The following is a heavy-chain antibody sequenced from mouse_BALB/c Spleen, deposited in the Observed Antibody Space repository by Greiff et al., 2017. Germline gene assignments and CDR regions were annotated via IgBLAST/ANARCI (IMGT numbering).Heavy chain of an antibody. CDR3: ARGTTACFDY. J-gene: IGHJ2*01. Sequence: DVQLQESGGGLVKPGGSLKLSCAASGFTFSDYYMYWVRQTPEKRLEWVATISDGGSYTYYPDSVKGRFTISRDNAKNNLYLQMSSLKSEDTAMYYCARGTTACFDYWGQGTTLTVSS. D-gene: IGHD1-2*01. V-gene: IGHV5-4*02. CDR1: GFTFSDYY. CDR2: ISDGGSYT.